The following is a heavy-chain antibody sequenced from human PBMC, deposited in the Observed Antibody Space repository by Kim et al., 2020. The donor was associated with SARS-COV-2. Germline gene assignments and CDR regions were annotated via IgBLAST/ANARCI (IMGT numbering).Heavy chain of an antibody. CDR3: ATPPAKSPYYNVLDV. J-gene: IGHJ6*02. CDR2: INPNSGGT. V-gene: IGHV1-2*06. CDR1: GSTFTGYY. D-gene: IGHD2-2*01. Sequence: ASVKVSCKTSGSTFTGYYIHWVRQAPGQGLEWMGRINPNSGGTNYAQHFQGRVTMTRDTSINTVYMELSRLALDDTAVYFCATPPAKSPYYNVLDVWGQGTTVTVSS.